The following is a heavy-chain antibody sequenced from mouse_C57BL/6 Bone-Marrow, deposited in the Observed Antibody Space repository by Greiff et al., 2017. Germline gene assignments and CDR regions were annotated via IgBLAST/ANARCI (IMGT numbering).Heavy chain of an antibody. D-gene: IGHD1-1*01. CDR3: ARWGYYYGSSHWYFDV. CDR1: GYTFTSYG. V-gene: IGHV1-81*01. CDR2: IYPRSGNT. J-gene: IGHJ1*03. Sequence: QVHVKQSGAELARPGASVKLSCKASGYTFTSYGISWVKQSTGQGLEWIGEIYPRSGNTYYNEKFKGKATLTADKSSSTAYMELRSLTSEDSAVYFCARWGYYYGSSHWYFDVWGTGTTVTVSS.